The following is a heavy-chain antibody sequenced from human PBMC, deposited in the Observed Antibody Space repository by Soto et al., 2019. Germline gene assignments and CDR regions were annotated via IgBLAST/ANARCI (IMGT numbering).Heavy chain of an antibody. V-gene: IGHV4-30-4*01. Sequence: QVQLQESGPGLVKPSQTLSLTCTVSGGSISSGNYYWSWIRQPPGKGLEWIGFMSYSGSTSYNASLKSRFTITVDTSKSQFSLNLSFVTAADTAVYYCATTGTPATGLYDFDNWGQGTLVTVSS. J-gene: IGHJ4*02. D-gene: IGHD1-1*01. CDR1: GGSISSGNYY. CDR3: ATTGTPATGLYDFDN. CDR2: MSYSGST.